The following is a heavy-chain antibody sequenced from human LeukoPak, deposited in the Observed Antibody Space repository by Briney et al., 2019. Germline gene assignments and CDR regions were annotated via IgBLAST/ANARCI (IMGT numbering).Heavy chain of an antibody. D-gene: IGHD6-13*01. J-gene: IGHJ4*02. Sequence: GGSLRLSCAASGFTSSSYAMHWVRQAPGKGLEWVAVISYDGSNKYYADSVKGRFTISRDNSKNTLYLQMNSLRAEDTAVYYCARGSSWYYNYWGQGTLVTVSS. V-gene: IGHV3-30*04. CDR1: GFTSSSYA. CDR3: ARGSSWYYNY. CDR2: ISYDGSNK.